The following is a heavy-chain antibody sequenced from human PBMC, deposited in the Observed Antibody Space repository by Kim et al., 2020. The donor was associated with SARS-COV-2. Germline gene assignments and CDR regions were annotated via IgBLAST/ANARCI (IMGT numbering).Heavy chain of an antibody. J-gene: IGHJ6*02. CDR1: GYTFTSYG. D-gene: IGHD6-13*01. CDR3: ARDDMAAGGGGHYYGMDV. Sequence: ASVKVSCKASGYTFTSYGISWVRQAPGQGLEWMGWISAYNGNTNYAQKLQGRVTMTTDTSTSTAYMELRSLRSDDTAVYYCARDDMAAGGGGHYYGMDVWGQGTTVTVSS. CDR2: ISAYNGNT. V-gene: IGHV1-18*04.